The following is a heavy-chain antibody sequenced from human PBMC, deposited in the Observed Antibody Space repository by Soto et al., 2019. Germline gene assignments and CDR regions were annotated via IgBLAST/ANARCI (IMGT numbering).Heavy chain of an antibody. CDR1: GFTFSSYA. CDR3: AKGDDYGDYGHAMFDY. CDR2: ISGSGGST. D-gene: IGHD4-17*01. V-gene: IGHV3-23*04. Sequence: EVQLVESGGGLVQPGGSLRLSCTASGFTFSSYAMSWVRQAPGKGLEWVSAISGSGGSTYYADSVKGRFTISRDNSKNTLYLQMNSLRAEDTAVYYCAKGDDYGDYGHAMFDYWGQGTLVTVSS. J-gene: IGHJ4*02.